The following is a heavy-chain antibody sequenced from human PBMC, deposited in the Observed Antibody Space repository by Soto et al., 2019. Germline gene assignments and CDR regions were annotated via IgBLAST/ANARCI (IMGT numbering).Heavy chain of an antibody. V-gene: IGHV4-30-4*01. J-gene: IGHJ5*02. Sequence: SETLSLTCTVSGDSISSNNNYWSWIRQPPGGGLEWIGFISYSGTTSYSPSLKSRVAISLDTSKNQFSLSLSSVTAADTAVYYCARGRGYSYGLDPWGQGTLVTVS. CDR1: GDSISSNNNY. D-gene: IGHD5-18*01. CDR2: ISYSGTT. CDR3: ARGRGYSYGLDP.